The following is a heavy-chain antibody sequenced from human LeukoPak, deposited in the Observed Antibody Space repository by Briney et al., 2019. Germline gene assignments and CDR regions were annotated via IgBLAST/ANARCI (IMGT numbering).Heavy chain of an antibody. CDR1: GSFLSGDYF. V-gene: IGHV4-38-2*01. CDR2: IKHRVTS. J-gene: IGHJ3*02. CDR3: VRAAVDGRGHNAFDI. D-gene: IGHD6-19*01. Sequence: PSDTLSLTRAVSGSFLSGDYFWGWIRQPPGKGLEWIRPIKHRVTSYYNPSLMSRVTMSVDTSKNHFSLKLTSVTATDTAVYYSVRAAVDGRGHNAFDIWGQGTMVTVSS.